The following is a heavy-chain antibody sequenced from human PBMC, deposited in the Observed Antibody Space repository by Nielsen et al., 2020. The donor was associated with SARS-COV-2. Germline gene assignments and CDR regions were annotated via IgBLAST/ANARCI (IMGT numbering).Heavy chain of an antibody. CDR3: ARVSTYSSSWYPFDY. V-gene: IGHV1-3*01. CDR2: INAGNGNT. Sequence: ASVKVSCKASGYTFTSYAMHWVRQAPGQRLEWMGWINAGNGNTKYSQKFQGRVTITRDTSASTAYMELSSLRSEDTAVYYCARVSTYSSSWYPFDYWGQGTLVTVSS. D-gene: IGHD6-13*01. J-gene: IGHJ4*02. CDR1: GYTFTSYA.